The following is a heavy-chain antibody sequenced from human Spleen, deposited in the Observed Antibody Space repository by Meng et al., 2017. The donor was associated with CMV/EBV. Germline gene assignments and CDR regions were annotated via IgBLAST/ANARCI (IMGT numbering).Heavy chain of an antibody. Sequence: ASVKVSCKASGYTFTSYYMHWVRQAPGQGLEWMGIINPSGGSTSYAQNFQGRVTMTRDTSISTAYMELSRLRSDDTAVYYCARWVSGMGFDYWGQGTLVTVSS. CDR2: INPSGGST. J-gene: IGHJ4*02. D-gene: IGHD1-14*01. CDR1: GYTFTSYY. CDR3: ARWVSGMGFDY. V-gene: IGHV1-46*01.